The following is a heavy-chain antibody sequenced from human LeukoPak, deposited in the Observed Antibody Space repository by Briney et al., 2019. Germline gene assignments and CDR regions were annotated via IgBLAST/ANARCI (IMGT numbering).Heavy chain of an antibody. CDR2: IKQDGSEK. Sequence: PGGSLRLSCAASGFTFSSYWMSWVRQAPGKGLEWVANIKQDGSEKYYVDSVKGRFTISRDNAKNSLYLQMNSLRAEDTAVYYCARDISDTLLWFGEPHWFDPWGQGTLVTVSS. CDR1: GFTFSSYW. D-gene: IGHD3-10*01. J-gene: IGHJ5*02. V-gene: IGHV3-7*01. CDR3: ARDISDTLLWFGEPHWFDP.